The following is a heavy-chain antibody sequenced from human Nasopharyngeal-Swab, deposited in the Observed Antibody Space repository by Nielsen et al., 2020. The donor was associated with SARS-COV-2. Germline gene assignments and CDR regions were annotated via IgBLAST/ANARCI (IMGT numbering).Heavy chain of an antibody. Sequence: GGSLRLSCAASGFTFSSYAMSWVRQAPGKGLEWVSAISGSGGTTYYADYVKGRLTISRDNAKNTLYLQMNSLRAEDTAMYYCARGGIPDYWGQGTLVTVSS. CDR1: GFTFSSYA. J-gene: IGHJ4*02. V-gene: IGHV3-23*01. CDR2: ISGSGGTT. D-gene: IGHD1-1*01. CDR3: ARGGIPDY.